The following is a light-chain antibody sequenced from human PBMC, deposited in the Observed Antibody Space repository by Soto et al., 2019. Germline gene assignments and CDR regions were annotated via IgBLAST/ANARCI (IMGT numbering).Light chain of an antibody. V-gene: IGLV2-11*01. CDR2: DVS. CDR1: SSDVGDYAY. J-gene: IGLJ1*01. CDR3: CSYAGSYTYV. Sequence: QSVLTQPRSVSGTPGPPVTISCTGTSSDVGDYAYVSWYQQHPGKAPKLMIYDVSKRPSGVPDRFSGSKSGNTSSLTISGLQAEDEADYYCCSYAGSYTYVFGTGTKGTVL.